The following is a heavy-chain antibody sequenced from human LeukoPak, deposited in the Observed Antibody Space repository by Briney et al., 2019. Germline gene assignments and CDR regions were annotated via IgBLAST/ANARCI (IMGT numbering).Heavy chain of an antibody. D-gene: IGHD2-8*01. J-gene: IGHJ3*02. Sequence: ASVKVSCKASGYTFIGYYMHWVRQAPGQGLEWMGWINPNSGGTNYAQKFQGRVTMTRDTSISTAYMELSRLRSDDTAVYYCARPLMVPFSDAFDIWGQGTMVTVSS. V-gene: IGHV1-2*02. CDR1: GYTFIGYY. CDR2: INPNSGGT. CDR3: ARPLMVPFSDAFDI.